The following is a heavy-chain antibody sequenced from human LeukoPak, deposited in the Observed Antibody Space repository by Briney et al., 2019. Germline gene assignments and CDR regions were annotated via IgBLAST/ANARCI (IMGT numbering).Heavy chain of an antibody. CDR2: MYSSGST. CDR3: ASHYYYGAGSYYNRWFDP. D-gene: IGHD3-10*01. CDR1: GGSIFSFSHY. V-gene: IGHV4-61*02. Sequence: SETLSLTCTVSGGSIFSFSHYWSWIRQPAGKGLEWIGRMYSSGSTTYNPSLSGRVTISVDTSKNQFSLKLSSVTAADTAVYYCASHYYYGAGSYYNRWFDPWGQGTLVTVSS. J-gene: IGHJ5*02.